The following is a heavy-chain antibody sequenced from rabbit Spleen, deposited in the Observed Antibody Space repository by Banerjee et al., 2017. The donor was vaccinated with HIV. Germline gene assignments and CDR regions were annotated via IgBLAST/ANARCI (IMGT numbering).Heavy chain of an antibody. D-gene: IGHD1-1*01. V-gene: IGHV1S40*01. CDR2: IDAGSSGFT. CDR3: ARDTSSSFSSYGMAL. J-gene: IGHJ6*01. CDR1: GVSFSGSSY. Sequence: EESGGDLVKPGASLTLTCIASGVSFSGSSYMCWVRQAPGKGLEWIACIDAGSSGFTYFVSWAKGRFTISKASSTTVTLQMTSLTAADTATYFCARDTSSSFSSYGMALWGPGTLVTVS.